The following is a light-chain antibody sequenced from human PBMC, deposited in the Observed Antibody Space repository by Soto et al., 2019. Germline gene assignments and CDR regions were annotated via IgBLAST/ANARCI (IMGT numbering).Light chain of an antibody. CDR3: SSFAGSYTHV. J-gene: IGLJ1*01. V-gene: IGLV2-11*01. CDR1: NSDVGGYDY. Sequence: QSVLTQPRSVSGSPAQAVTFSCTGTNSDVGGYDYVSWYQQLPGEAPKLIIYDVTKRPSGVPNRFSGSKSGNTASLTISGLQAEDEADYFCSSFAGSYTHVFGSGTKVTVL. CDR2: DVT.